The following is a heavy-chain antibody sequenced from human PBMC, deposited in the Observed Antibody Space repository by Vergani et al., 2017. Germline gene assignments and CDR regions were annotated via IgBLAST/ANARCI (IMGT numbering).Heavy chain of an antibody. CDR1: GFTFDDYA. V-gene: IGHV3-9*01. D-gene: IGHD6-13*01. CDR2: INWNSDSI. Sequence: EVKLVESGGGLVQPGRSLRLSCAASGFTFDDYAMHWVRQAPGKGLEWVSGINWNSDSIAYADSVKGRFTISRDNAKNTLYLQMNSLRAEDTALYYCVNNIAASGNYWYFDLWGRGTLVTVSA. CDR3: VNNIAASGNYWYFDL. J-gene: IGHJ2*01.